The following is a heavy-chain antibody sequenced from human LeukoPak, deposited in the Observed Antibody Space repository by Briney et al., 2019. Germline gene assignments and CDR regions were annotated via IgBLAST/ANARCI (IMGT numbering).Heavy chain of an antibody. Sequence: PSETLSLTCTVSGGSISSYYWSWIRQPPGKGLEWIGYIYYSGSTNYNPSLKSRVTISVDTSKSQFSLKLSSVTAADTAVYYCARRQALNFDYWGQGTLVTVSS. D-gene: IGHD6-19*01. J-gene: IGHJ4*02. V-gene: IGHV4-59*08. CDR3: ARRQALNFDY. CDR2: IYYSGST. CDR1: GGSISSYY.